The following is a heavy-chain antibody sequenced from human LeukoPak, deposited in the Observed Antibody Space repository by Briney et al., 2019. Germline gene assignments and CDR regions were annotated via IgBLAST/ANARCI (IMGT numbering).Heavy chain of an antibody. CDR3: ARVILRGRFDP. J-gene: IGHJ5*02. CDR1: GYSISSGYY. Sequence: SETLSLTCTVSGYSISSGYYWGWIRQPPGKGLEWIGSFYHSGTTYYNPSLRSRVTISVDTSKNQFSLKLSSVTAGDTAVYYCARVILRGRFDPWGQGTLVTASS. CDR2: FYHSGTT. D-gene: IGHD2-21*01. V-gene: IGHV4-38-2*02.